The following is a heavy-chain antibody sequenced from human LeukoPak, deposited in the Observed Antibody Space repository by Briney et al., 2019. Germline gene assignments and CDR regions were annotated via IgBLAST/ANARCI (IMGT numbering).Heavy chain of an antibody. V-gene: IGHV3-11*01. CDR1: GFTFSDYY. D-gene: IGHD3-22*01. CDR2: ISSSGNTI. CDR3: ARVQPHYYDSSGYPPDY. Sequence: GGSLRLSCAASGFTFSDYYMSWIRQAPGKGLEWVSYISSSGNTIFYADSVTGRFTLSRDNAKNSLYLQMNSLRAEDTAVYYCARVQPHYYDSSGYPPDYWGQGTLVTVSS. J-gene: IGHJ4*02.